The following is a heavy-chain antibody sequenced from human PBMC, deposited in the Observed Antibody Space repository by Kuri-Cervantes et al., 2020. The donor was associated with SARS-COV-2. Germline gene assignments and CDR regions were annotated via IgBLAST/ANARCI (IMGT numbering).Heavy chain of an antibody. J-gene: IGHJ4*02. CDR2: IYYSGST. CDR1: GGSISSSSYY. CDR3: ARHPSSGWSYYFDY. Sequence: GSLRLSCTVSGGSISSSSYYWGWIRQPPGKGLEWIGSIYYSGSTYYNPSLKSRVTISVDRSKNQFSLRLSSVTAADTAVYYCARHPSSGWSYYFDYWGQGTLVTVSS. D-gene: IGHD6-19*01. V-gene: IGHV4-39*01.